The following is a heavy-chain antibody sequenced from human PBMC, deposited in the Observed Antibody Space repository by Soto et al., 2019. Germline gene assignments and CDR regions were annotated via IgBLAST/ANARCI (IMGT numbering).Heavy chain of an antibody. D-gene: IGHD4-17*01. V-gene: IGHV4-59*01. Sequence: PSETLSLTCTVSGGSMSPYYWSWIRQPPGKGLEWIGYIYYSGSTNYNPSLKSRVTISVDTSKNQFSLKLSSVTAADTAVYYCARRYGGNFDYWGQGTLVTVSS. CDR1: GGSMSPYY. CDR2: IYYSGST. CDR3: ARRYGGNFDY. J-gene: IGHJ4*02.